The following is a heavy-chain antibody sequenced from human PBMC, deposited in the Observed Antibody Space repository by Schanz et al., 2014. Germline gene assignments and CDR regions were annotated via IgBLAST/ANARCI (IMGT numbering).Heavy chain of an antibody. CDR3: ARGGSGSHYRLDY. CDR2: MNESHSTI. J-gene: IGHJ4*02. Sequence: EVQLAESGGGLVQPGGSLRLSCAASGFNFSDYAMCWVRQAPGKGLEWVSAMNESHSTIYYADSVRGRFTISRDNAENTLFLQMNSLRAEDTGLYFCARGGSGSHYRLDYWGQGTLXTVSS. V-gene: IGHV3-23*04. D-gene: IGHD1-26*01. CDR1: GFNFSDYA.